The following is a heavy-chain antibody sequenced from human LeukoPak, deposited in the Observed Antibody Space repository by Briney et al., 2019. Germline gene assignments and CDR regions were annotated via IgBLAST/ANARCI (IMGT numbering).Heavy chain of an antibody. D-gene: IGHD1-26*01. CDR3: AASVGATKGYWYFDL. Sequence: SVKVSCKASGFTFTSSAMQWVRQARGQHLEWIGWIVVGSGNTNYAQKFQERVTITRDMSTSTAYMELSSLRSEDTAVYYCAASVGATKGYWYFDLWGRGTLVTVSS. V-gene: IGHV1-58*02. CDR2: IVVGSGNT. CDR1: GFTFTSSA. J-gene: IGHJ2*01.